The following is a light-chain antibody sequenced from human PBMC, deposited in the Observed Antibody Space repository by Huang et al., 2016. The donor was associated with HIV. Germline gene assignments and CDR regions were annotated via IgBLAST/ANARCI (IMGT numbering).Light chain of an antibody. V-gene: IGKV4-1*01. CDR2: WAS. Sequence: DIVMTQSPDSLTVSLGERATINCRSSQSLFFSSNKRSYLAWYQNKPVQPPKLVISWASARESGVPDRFSGSGSETHFTLTINSLQAEDVAVYYCQQYYHNPLTFGGGTKVEI. CDR1: QSLFFSSNKRSY. J-gene: IGKJ4*01. CDR3: QQYYHNPLT.